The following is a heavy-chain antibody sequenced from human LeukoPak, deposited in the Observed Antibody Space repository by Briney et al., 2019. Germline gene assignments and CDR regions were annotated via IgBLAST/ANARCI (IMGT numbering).Heavy chain of an antibody. D-gene: IGHD3-3*01. J-gene: IGHJ4*02. Sequence: SETLSLTCVVSGGSIITNDYWWGWIRQPPGKGLEWIGTIDHAGTTFYNVSLKSRVIISVDTSKNYFSLKLSSVTAADTAMYYCARDETYSDVWSGSAGGGKGNYLDYWGQGILVTVSS. CDR1: GGSIITNDYW. CDR3: ARDETYSDVWSGSAGGGKGNYLDY. V-gene: IGHV4-39*02. CDR2: IDHAGTT.